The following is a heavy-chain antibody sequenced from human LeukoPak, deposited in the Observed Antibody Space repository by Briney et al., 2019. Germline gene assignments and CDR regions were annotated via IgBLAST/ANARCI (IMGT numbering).Heavy chain of an antibody. CDR2: ISGGGETT. J-gene: IGHJ4*02. CDR3: ARDYADYVGYFFFDY. V-gene: IGHV3-23*01. D-gene: IGHD4-17*01. CDR1: GFTLNNYA. Sequence: PGGSLRLSCAASGFTLNNYAMNWVRQAPGKGLEWVSSISGGGETTYYADSAKGRLTISRDNSQNTLYLQMNSLRAEDTAVYYCARDYADYVGYFFFDYWGQGTLVTVSS.